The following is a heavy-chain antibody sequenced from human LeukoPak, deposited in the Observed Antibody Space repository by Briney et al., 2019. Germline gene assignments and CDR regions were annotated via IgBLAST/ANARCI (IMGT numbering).Heavy chain of an antibody. D-gene: IGHD2-15*01. CDR2: IHQDGNEK. V-gene: IGHV3-7*04. Sequence: GGSLRLXCAASGFTFSSYWMSWVRQAPGKGLESVANIHQDGNEKYYVDSVKGRFTISRDNAKNSLYLQMNSLRAEDTAVYYCARGDKFSGDYWGQGTLVTVSS. J-gene: IGHJ4*02. CDR3: ARGDKFSGDY. CDR1: GFTFSSYW.